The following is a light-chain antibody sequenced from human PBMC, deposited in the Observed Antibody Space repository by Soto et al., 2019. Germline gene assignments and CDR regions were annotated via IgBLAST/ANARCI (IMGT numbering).Light chain of an antibody. V-gene: IGKV1-12*01. J-gene: IGKJ5*01. CDR1: QDISSW. CDR3: QQASSFPPT. CDR2: AAS. Sequence: DLQMTQSPSSGSASVGDRVTITCRASQDISSWLAWYQQKPGKAPKIMIYAASSLQGGVPSRFSGSGSGTEFNLTISRLQTEDFATYYCQQASSFPPTFGQGTRVEIK.